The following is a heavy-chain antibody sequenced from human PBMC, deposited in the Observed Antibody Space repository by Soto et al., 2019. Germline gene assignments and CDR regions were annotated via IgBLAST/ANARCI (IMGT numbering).Heavy chain of an antibody. J-gene: IGHJ4*02. CDR1: GGSISSSRYY. D-gene: IGHD6-19*01. CDR2: VYYSGCT. CDR3: ARRGSKGGYSSGWYGY. V-gene: IGHV4-39*01. Sequence: QLQLQESGPGLVKPSETLYLTCTVSGGSISSSRYYWGWIRQPPGKGLEWIGRVYYSGCTYYNPSLKSRVPISVYTSQNKFSLKQSSMTAADTALYYCARRGSKGGYSSGWYGYWGQGTLVTVSS.